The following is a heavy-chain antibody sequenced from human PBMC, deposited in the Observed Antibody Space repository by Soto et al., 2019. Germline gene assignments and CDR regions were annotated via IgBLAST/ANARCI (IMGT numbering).Heavy chain of an antibody. J-gene: IGHJ6*02. CDR3: ARAVPVASHYGMDV. Sequence: WASVKVSCKASGYTFTAYYMHWVRQAPGQGLEWMGWINPNDGGTNYAQKFQGRVTMTRDTSISTTYMELSRLRSDDTAVYYCARAVPVASHYGMDVWGQGTTVTVSS. D-gene: IGHD2-2*01. V-gene: IGHV1-2*02. CDR1: GYTFTAYY. CDR2: INPNDGGT.